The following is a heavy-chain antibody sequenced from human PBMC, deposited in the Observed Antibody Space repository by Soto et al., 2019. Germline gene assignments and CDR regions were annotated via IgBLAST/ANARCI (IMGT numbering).Heavy chain of an antibody. D-gene: IGHD2-8*01. Sequence: QVQLVESGGAVVQPGRSLRFSCQAPGFTFSNNDMHWVRQAQGKGLKWGAVIWYDGINKYYADSGKGRFIISRDNSKNTVYLQMNSLRAEDTAVYYCARDRVQMVYGLDVWGQGTTVTVSS. CDR3: ARDRVQMVYGLDV. V-gene: IGHV3-33*01. J-gene: IGHJ6*02. CDR2: IWYDGINK. CDR1: GFTFSNND.